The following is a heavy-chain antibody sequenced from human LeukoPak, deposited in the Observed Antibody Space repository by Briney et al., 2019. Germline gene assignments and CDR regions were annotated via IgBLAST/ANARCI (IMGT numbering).Heavy chain of an antibody. J-gene: IGHJ4*02. D-gene: IGHD3-3*01. V-gene: IGHV3-30*04. Sequence: PGGSLRLSCAASGFTFSSYAMHWVRQAPGKGLEWVAVISYDGSNKYYADSVKGRFTISRDNSKNTLYLQMNSLRAEDTAVYYCARGPGEYYDFWSGYYTWAHFDYWGQGTLVTVSS. CDR1: GFTFSSYA. CDR2: ISYDGSNK. CDR3: ARGPGEYYDFWSGYYTWAHFDY.